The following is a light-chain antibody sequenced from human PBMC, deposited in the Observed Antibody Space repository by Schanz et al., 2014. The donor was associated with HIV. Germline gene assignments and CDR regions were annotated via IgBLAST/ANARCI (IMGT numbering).Light chain of an antibody. CDR2: EVT. J-gene: IGLJ2*01. CDR1: RNDVGTYNL. CDR3: QSYDSSLSGSL. V-gene: IGLV2-14*02. Sequence: QSALTQPASVSGSPGQSITISCTGTRNDVGTYNLVSWYQQHPGKVPKLMIYEVTKWPSGVPDRFSGSKSGTSASLAITGLQAEDEADYYCQSYDSSLSGSLFGGGTKLTVL.